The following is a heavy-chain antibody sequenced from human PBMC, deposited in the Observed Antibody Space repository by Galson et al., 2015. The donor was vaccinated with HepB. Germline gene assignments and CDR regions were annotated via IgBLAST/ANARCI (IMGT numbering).Heavy chain of an antibody. CDR1: GGTFSSYA. J-gene: IGHJ5*02. CDR3: AREGRYYGSGRRALSWFDP. CDR2: IIPIFGTA. V-gene: IGHV1-69*13. Sequence: SVKVSCKASGGTFSSYAISWVRQAPGQGLEWMGGIIPIFGTANYAQKFQGRVTITADESTSTAYMELSSLRSEDTAVYYCAREGRYYGSGRRALSWFDPWGQGTLVTVSS. D-gene: IGHD3-10*01.